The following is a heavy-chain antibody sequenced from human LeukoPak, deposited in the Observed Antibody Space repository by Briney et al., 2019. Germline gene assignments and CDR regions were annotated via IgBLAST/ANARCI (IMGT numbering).Heavy chain of an antibody. V-gene: IGHV3-7*04. J-gene: IGHJ4*02. CDR3: ARGYGYSSGWYDGYFDY. Sequence: GGSLRLSCAVSGFTFSSYWMSWVRQAPGKGLEWVANIKQDGSEIYYVDSVKGRFTIYRDHAKNPLYQQMNSLRAADTAVYYCARGYGYSSGWYDGYFDYWGQGTLVTVSS. CDR2: IKQDGSEI. CDR1: GFTFSSYW. D-gene: IGHD6-19*01.